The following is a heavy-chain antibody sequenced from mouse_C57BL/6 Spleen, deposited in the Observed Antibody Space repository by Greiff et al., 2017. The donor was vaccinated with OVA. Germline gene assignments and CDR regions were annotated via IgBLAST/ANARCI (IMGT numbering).Heavy chain of an antibody. Sequence: VKLVESGPGLVQPSQSLSITCTVSGFSLTSYGVHWVRQSPGKGLEWLGVIWSGGSTDYNAAFISRLSISKDNSKSQVFFKMNSLQADDTAIYYCASHAMDYWGQGTSVTVSS. V-gene: IGHV2-2*01. J-gene: IGHJ4*01. CDR2: IWSGGST. CDR3: ASHAMDY. CDR1: GFSLTSYG.